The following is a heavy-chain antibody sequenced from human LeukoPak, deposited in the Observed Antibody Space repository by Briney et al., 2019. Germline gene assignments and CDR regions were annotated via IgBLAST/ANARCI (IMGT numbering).Heavy chain of an antibody. CDR1: GFTFSSYA. J-gene: IGHJ5*02. CDR3: AKVSVVVPAARGNWFDP. V-gene: IGHV3-23*01. Sequence: GGSLRLSCAASGFTFSSYAMSWVRQAPGRGLEWVSAISGSGGSTYYADSVKGRFTISRDNSKNTLYLQMNSLRVEDTAVYYCAKVSVVVPAARGNWFDPWGQGTLVTVSS. CDR2: ISGSGGST. D-gene: IGHD2-2*01.